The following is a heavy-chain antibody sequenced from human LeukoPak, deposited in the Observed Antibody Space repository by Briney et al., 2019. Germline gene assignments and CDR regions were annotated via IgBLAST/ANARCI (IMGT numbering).Heavy chain of an antibody. Sequence: SETLSLTCTVSGGSISSGGYYWSWIRQPPGKGLEWIGYIYHSGSTYYNPSLKSRVAISVDRSKNQFSLKLSSVTAADTAVYYCARRSGWYRVGYFDYWGQGTLVTVSS. CDR2: IYHSGST. V-gene: IGHV4-30-2*01. J-gene: IGHJ4*02. CDR1: GGSISSGGYY. CDR3: ARRSGWYRVGYFDY. D-gene: IGHD6-19*01.